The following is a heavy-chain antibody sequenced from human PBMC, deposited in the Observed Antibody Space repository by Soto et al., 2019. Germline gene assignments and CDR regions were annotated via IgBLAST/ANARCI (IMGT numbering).Heavy chain of an antibody. Sequence: ASVQVSCQASGYTFTGYYMHWVRQAPGQGLEWMGWINPNSGGTNYAQKFQGRVTMTMDTSISTAYMELSRLKSDDTAMYYCAGDQKGSYYDFWSGSRGMDVWGQGTTVTVSS. CDR2: INPNSGGT. CDR1: GYTFTGYY. V-gene: IGHV1-2*02. D-gene: IGHD3-3*01. CDR3: AGDQKGSYYDFWSGSRGMDV. J-gene: IGHJ6*02.